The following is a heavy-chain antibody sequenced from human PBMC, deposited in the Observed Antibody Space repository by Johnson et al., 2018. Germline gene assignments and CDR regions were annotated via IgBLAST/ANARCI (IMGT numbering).Heavy chain of an antibody. V-gene: IGHV3-21*01. CDR1: GFTFSSYS. J-gene: IGHJ2*01. CDR2: ISSSSRYI. Sequence: GLTCAASGFTFSSYSMNWVRQAPGKGLEWGSSISSSSRYIYYADSVKGRFTISRDNAKNSLYLQMNSLRTEDTALYYCERLETTVVTLRYFDLWGRG. D-gene: IGHD4-23*01. CDR3: ERLETTVVTLRYFDL.